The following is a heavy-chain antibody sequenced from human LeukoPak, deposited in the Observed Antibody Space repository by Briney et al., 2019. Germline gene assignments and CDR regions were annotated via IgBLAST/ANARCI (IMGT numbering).Heavy chain of an antibody. CDR2: MNPNSGNT. Sequence: ASVKVSCKASGYTFTSYDINWVRQATGQGLEWMGWMNPNSGNTGYAQKFQGRVAMTRNTSISTAYMELSSLRSEDTAVYYCARGLFDGSYFPFDYWGQGTLVTVSS. J-gene: IGHJ4*02. CDR3: ARGLFDGSYFPFDY. D-gene: IGHD1-26*01. CDR1: GYTFTSYD. V-gene: IGHV1-8*01.